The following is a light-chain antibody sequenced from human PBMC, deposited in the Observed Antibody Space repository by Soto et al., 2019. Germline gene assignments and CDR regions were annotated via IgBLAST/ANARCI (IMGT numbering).Light chain of an antibody. CDR2: TTN. CDR3: AAWDDRLDGHV. CDR1: GSNIGTSS. J-gene: IGLJ1*01. V-gene: IGLV1-44*01. Sequence: QSVLTQPHSASGTPGQRVTISCSGSGSNIGTSSVHWFQQLPGTAPKLLISTTNQRPSGVPERFSGSKSGTSASLAISGLQSEDEADYYCAAWDDRLDGHVFGTGTKVTVL.